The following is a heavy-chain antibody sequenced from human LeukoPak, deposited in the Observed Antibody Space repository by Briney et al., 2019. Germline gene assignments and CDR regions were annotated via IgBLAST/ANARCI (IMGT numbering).Heavy chain of an antibody. V-gene: IGHV1-18*01. D-gene: IGHD3-3*01. J-gene: IGHJ4*02. CDR3: QRVTIFGVVTDFDY. CDR2: ISLNNGNT. CDR1: GYAFDYYG. Sequence: ASVKVSCKASGYAFDYYGITWVRQAPGQGLEWVGWISLNNGNTHYTKYAQKFQGRVTLTADTSTATAYMELRGLRSDDTAVYYCQRVTIFGVVTDFDYWGQGTLVAVSS.